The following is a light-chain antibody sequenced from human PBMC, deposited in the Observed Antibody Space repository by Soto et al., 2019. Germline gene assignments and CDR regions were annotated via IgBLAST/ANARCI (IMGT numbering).Light chain of an antibody. CDR1: RGHSTYI. Sequence: QPVLTQSSSASASLGSSVKLTCILSRGHSTYIIAWHQQQPGKAPRFLMTLDRSGSYNRGSGVPERFSGSSSGADRDLTISSRRFEDERDYYCETWYSNTHKVFGGGTQLTV. V-gene: IGLV4-60*02. J-gene: IGLJ3*02. CDR2: LDRSGSY. CDR3: ETWYSNTHKV.